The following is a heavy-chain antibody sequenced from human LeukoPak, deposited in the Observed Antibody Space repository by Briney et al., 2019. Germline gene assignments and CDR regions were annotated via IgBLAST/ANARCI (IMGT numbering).Heavy chain of an antibody. V-gene: IGHV1-18*01. CDR1: GYTFTSYG. Sequence: VASVKVSCKASGYTFTSYGINWVRQAPGQGLEWMGWISAYNGNTNYAQKLQGRVTMTTDTSTSTAHMELRSLRSDDTAVYYCARESPRTIFGVVFDYYYMDVWGKGTTVSVSS. CDR3: ARESPRTIFGVVFDYYYMDV. J-gene: IGHJ6*03. D-gene: IGHD3-3*01. CDR2: ISAYNGNT.